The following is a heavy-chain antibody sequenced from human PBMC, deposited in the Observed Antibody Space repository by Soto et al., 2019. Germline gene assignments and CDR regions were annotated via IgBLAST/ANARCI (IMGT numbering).Heavy chain of an antibody. D-gene: IGHD1-1*01. J-gene: IGHJ4*02. CDR2: IPHDGTYQ. CDR1: GFTFSSYG. CDR3: VRDDDNLDNGLDH. V-gene: IGHV3-30*19. Sequence: QVQLVEAGGDVVQPGGSLRLSCKASGFTFSSYGMQWVRQAPGKGLKWVAVIPHDGTYQYYLDSVKGRFTISRDNSKDTLYLQMNSLRVEDTAVYYCVRDDDNLDNGLDHWGQGTLVTVSS.